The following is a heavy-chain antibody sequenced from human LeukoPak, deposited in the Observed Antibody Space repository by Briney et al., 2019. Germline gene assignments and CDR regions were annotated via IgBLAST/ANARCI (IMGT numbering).Heavy chain of an antibody. J-gene: IGHJ3*02. CDR1: GASISSYY. Sequence: SETLSLTCTVSGASISSYYWSWIRQPAGKGLEWLGRVYTSGNPNYNPSLKSRVTISLDKSKNQFSLKLTSVTAADTAVYYCAREYYPDSPLDAFDIWGQGTMVTVSS. CDR2: VYTSGNP. CDR3: AREYYPDSPLDAFDI. D-gene: IGHD3-22*01. V-gene: IGHV4-4*07.